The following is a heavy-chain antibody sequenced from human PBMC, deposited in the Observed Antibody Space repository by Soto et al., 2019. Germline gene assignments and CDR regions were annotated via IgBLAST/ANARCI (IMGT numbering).Heavy chain of an antibody. CDR1: GFTVSSNY. Sequence: GGSLRLSCAASGFTVSSNYMSWVRQAPGKGLEWVSVIYSGGRTYYADSVKGRFTISRDNSKNTLYLQMNSLRAEDTAVYYCARGPGIPGNYYYYYMDVWGKGTTVTVSS. J-gene: IGHJ6*03. CDR2: IYSGGRT. CDR3: ARGPGIPGNYYYYYMDV. V-gene: IGHV3-66*01. D-gene: IGHD3-10*01.